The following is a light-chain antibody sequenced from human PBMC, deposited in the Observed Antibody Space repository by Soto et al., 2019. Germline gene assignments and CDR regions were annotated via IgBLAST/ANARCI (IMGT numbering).Light chain of an antibody. V-gene: IGLV2-14*01. J-gene: IGLJ3*02. CDR3: SSYSSSSTLGV. CDR2: EVS. CDR1: SSDVGDYNY. Sequence: QSALTQPASVSGSPGQSITISCTGTSSDVGDYNYVSWYQQHPGKAPKLTISEVSNRPSGVSNRFSGSKSGNTASLTITGLQAEDEADYYCSSYSSSSTLGVFGGGTKLTVL.